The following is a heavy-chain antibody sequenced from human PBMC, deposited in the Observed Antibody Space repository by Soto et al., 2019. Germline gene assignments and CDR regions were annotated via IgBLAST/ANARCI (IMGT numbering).Heavy chain of an antibody. Sequence: SETLSLTCTVSGGSISSSSYYWGWIRQPPGKGLEWIGSIYYSGSTYYNPSLKSRVTISVDTSKNQFSLKLSSVTAADTAVYYCARHLGSMDVWGQGTMVTVSS. J-gene: IGHJ6*02. V-gene: IGHV4-39*01. CDR2: IYYSGST. CDR3: ARHLGSMDV. CDR1: GGSISSSSYY.